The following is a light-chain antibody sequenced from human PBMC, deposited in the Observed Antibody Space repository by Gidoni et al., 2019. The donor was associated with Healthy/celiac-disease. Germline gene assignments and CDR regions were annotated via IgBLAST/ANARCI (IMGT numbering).Light chain of an antibody. V-gene: IGKV3-15*01. CDR2: GAS. CDR3: QQYNNWPRT. Sequence: ERVMTQSPATLSVSPGERATLSCRASQSISSNLAWYQQKPGQAPRLLIYGASTRATGIPARFSGSGSGTEFTLTISSLQSEDFAVYYCQQYNNWPRTFGQXTKVDIK. CDR1: QSISSN. J-gene: IGKJ1*01.